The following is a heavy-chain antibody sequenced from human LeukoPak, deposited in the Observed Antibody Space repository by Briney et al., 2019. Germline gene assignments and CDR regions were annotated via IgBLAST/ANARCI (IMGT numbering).Heavy chain of an antibody. CDR1: GFTFSSYG. Sequence: PGRSLRLSCAASGFTFSSYGMHWARQAPGKGLEWVAVIWYDGSRKYYGDSVKGRFTISRDNSKNTLFLQMNSLRAEDTAVYYCATVLPYCSTTTCYIDFWGQGTLVTVSS. V-gene: IGHV3-33*01. D-gene: IGHD2-2*02. CDR3: ATVLPYCSTTTCYIDF. J-gene: IGHJ4*02. CDR2: IWYDGSRK.